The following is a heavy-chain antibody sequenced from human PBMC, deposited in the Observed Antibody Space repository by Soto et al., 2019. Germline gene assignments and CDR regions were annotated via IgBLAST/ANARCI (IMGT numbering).Heavy chain of an antibody. CDR1: GFTFTSYS. J-gene: IGHJ3*02. V-gene: IGHV3-48*01. D-gene: IGHD2-21*01. CDR3: ARDYSFAFDI. CDR2: IRGTK. Sequence: EVQLVESGGGLVQPGGSLRLSCAASGFTFTSYSMNWVGQAPGKGLEWVSYIRGTKHYADSVKGRFTISIDNARSSLYLQMNSLRADDTAVYYCARDYSFAFDIWGQGTMVTVSS.